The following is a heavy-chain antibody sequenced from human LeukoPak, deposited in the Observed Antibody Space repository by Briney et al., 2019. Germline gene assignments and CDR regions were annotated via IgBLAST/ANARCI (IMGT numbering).Heavy chain of an antibody. V-gene: IGHV1-69*04. CDR1: GGTFSSYA. CDR2: IIPILGIA. J-gene: IGHJ6*02. Sequence: ASVKVSCKASGGTFSSYAISWVRQAPGQGLEWMGRIIPILGIANYAQKFQGRVTITADKSTSTAYMELSGLRSEDTAVYYCARDKAAAGEGYYYGMDVWGQGTTVTVSS. D-gene: IGHD6-13*01. CDR3: ARDKAAAGEGYYYGMDV.